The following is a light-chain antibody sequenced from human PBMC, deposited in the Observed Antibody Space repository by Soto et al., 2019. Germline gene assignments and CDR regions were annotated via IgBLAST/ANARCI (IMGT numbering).Light chain of an antibody. J-gene: IGLJ3*02. CDR1: SSDVGGYNY. V-gene: IGLV2-14*01. Sequence: QSALTQPPSAAGSPGQSVTISCTGTSSDVGGYNYVSWYQQHPGRAPKLMIYEVTVRPSGLSNRFSGSKSGTTASLTISGLQPEDEADYYCSSHTSSTYWVFGGGTKLTVL. CDR2: EVT. CDR3: SSHTSSTYWV.